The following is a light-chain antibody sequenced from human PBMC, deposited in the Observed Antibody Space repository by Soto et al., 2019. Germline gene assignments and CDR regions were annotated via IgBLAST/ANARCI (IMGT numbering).Light chain of an antibody. CDR1: QGISGW. Sequence: DVQMTQSPSSVSASVGDRVTITCRASQGISGWLAWYQQKPGKPPNLLIYPASSLQSGVPSRFRGSGSETEFSLTIHSLQPEDFATFFCQKASNFPLTVGGGTKVGIK. J-gene: IGKJ4*01. CDR2: PAS. CDR3: QKASNFPLT. V-gene: IGKV1-12*01.